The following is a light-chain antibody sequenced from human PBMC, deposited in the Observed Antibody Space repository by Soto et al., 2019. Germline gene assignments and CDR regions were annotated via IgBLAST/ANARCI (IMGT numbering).Light chain of an antibody. CDR2: AAS. CDR3: QLYGGSHLFS. J-gene: IGKJ2*01. CDR1: QSISSSY. V-gene: IGKV3-20*01. Sequence: DIVLTQSPGTLSLSPGEGGTLSCRASQSISSSYLAWYQQKPGQSPRLLIYAASSRAAGIPDRFSGSGSGTDFTLTISRLEPEDFAVYYCQLYGGSHLFSFGQGTKLEIK.